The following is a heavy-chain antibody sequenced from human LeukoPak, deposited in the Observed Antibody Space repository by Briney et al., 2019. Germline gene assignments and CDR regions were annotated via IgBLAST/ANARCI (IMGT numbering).Heavy chain of an antibody. V-gene: IGHV3-23*01. CDR2: ISGSGGST. CDR1: GFIFSSYA. Sequence: PGGSLRLSCAASGFIFSSYAMSWVRQAPGKGLEWVSTISGSGGSTYYADSVKGRFTISRDNSKNTVYLQMNSLRAEDPAVYYCAKDRAFIYDVWHGDFDYWGQGTPGHRLL. J-gene: IGHJ4*02. CDR3: AKDRAFIYDVWHGDFDY. D-gene: IGHD2-8*01.